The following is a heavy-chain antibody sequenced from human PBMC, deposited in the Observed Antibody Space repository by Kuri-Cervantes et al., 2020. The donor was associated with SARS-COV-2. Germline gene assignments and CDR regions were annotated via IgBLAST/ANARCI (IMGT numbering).Heavy chain of an antibody. J-gene: IGHJ4*02. Sequence: SGPTLVKPTQTLTLTCSFSGFSLSTSGMSVSWIRQPPGKALEWLARIDWDDDKYYSTSLKTRLTISKDTSKNQVVLTMTNMDPVDTATYYCAHRRDYYDSSGYYYFDYWGQGTLVTVSS. CDR2: IDWDDDK. D-gene: IGHD3-22*01. CDR1: GFSLSTSGMS. V-gene: IGHV2-70*12. CDR3: AHRRDYYDSSGYYYFDY.